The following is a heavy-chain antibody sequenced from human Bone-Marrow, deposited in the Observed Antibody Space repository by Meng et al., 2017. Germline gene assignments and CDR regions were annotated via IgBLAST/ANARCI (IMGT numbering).Heavy chain of an antibody. CDR3: ARESSSSWYFFPGLVRWFDP. V-gene: IGHV1-18*01. CDR1: GYTFTSYG. J-gene: IGHJ5*02. CDR2: ISAYNGNT. Sequence: ASVKVSCKASGYTFTSYGISWVRQAPGQGLEWMGWISAYNGNTNYAQKLQGRVTMTTDTSTSTAYMELRSLRSDDTAVYYCARESSSSWYFFPGLVRWFDPWGQGTLVTVS. D-gene: IGHD6-13*01.